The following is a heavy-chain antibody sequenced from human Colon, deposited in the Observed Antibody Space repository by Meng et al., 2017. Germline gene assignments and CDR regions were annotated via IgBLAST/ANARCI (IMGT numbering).Heavy chain of an antibody. CDR1: GGSCRGYY. D-gene: IGHD3-3*01. Sequence: QVQLQQWGAGLVKPAETLSRTCAVDGGSCRGYYWSWSRQPPGKGLEWIGEIKHSGSTNYNPSLKSRVTISVDTSKSKFSLKLSSVTAADTAVYYCAGLFLEWLVAPSGWFDPWGQGTLVTVSS. CDR2: IKHSGST. J-gene: IGHJ5*02. V-gene: IGHV4-34*01. CDR3: AGLFLEWLVAPSGWFDP.